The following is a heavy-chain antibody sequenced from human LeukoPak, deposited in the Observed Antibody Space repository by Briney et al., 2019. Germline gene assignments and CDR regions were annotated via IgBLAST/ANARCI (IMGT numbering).Heavy chain of an antibody. CDR3: ARDHVAARGNYYFDY. CDR2: IYYSGST. Sequence: SETLSLTCTVSGGSISSSSYYWGWIRQPPGKGLEWIGSIYYSGSTYYNPSLKSRVTISVDTSKNQFSLKLSSVTAADTAVYYCARDHVAARGNYYFDYWGQGTLVTVSS. V-gene: IGHV4-39*02. D-gene: IGHD3-10*01. J-gene: IGHJ4*02. CDR1: GGSISSSSYY.